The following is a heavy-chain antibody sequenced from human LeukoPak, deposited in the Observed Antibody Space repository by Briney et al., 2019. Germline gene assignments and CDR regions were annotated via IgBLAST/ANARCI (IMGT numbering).Heavy chain of an antibody. D-gene: IGHD1-26*01. V-gene: IGHV3-23*01. Sequence: PGGSLRLSCAASGFTFSSYAMSWVRQAPGKGLEWVSTFSGSGGNTYYADSVKGRFTISRDNSKNTLYLQMKSLRAEDTAMYYCAKRRHVWELPPSSDWGQGTLVTVSS. CDR1: GFTFSSYA. CDR3: AKRRHVWELPPSSD. CDR2: FSGSGGNT. J-gene: IGHJ4*02.